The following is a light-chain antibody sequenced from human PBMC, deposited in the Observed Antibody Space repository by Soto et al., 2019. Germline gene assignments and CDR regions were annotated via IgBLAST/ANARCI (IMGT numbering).Light chain of an antibody. CDR2: GAS. Sequence: EIVMTQSPATLSVSPGERATLSCRASWNITRKFAWYQQNPGQAPRLLISGASTRATGIPARFSGSGSGTEFTLTISSLQSEDFAVYYCQQYYDYPPLIFGGGTKVEIK. CDR1: WNITRK. V-gene: IGKV3-15*01. CDR3: QQYYDYPPLI. J-gene: IGKJ4*01.